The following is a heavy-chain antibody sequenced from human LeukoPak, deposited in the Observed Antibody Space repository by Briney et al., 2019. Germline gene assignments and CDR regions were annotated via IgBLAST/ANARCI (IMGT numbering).Heavy chain of an antibody. V-gene: IGHV3-23*01. CDR2: ISGSGGST. CDR1: GFTFSSYA. Sequence: GGSLRLSCAASGFTFSSYAMSWVRQAPGKGLEWVSSISGSGGSTYYADSEKGRFTISRDNSKNPLYLQMNSLRAEDTAVYYCAKSARMIVVDYFDYWGQGTLVTVSS. CDR3: AKSARMIVVDYFDY. D-gene: IGHD3-22*01. J-gene: IGHJ4*02.